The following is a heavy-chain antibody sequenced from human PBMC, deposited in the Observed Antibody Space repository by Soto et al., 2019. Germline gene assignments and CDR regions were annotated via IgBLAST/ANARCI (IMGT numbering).Heavy chain of an antibody. CDR3: AKVFYYYDSSGYYYFDY. Sequence: GGSLRLSCAASGFTFSSYAVSWVRQAPGKGPEWISSISGSGSTIYYADSVKGRFTISRDNSKNTLHLQMSSLRAEDTAVYYCAKVFYYYDSSGYYYFDYWGQGTLVTVSS. V-gene: IGHV3-23*01. CDR1: GFTFSSYA. J-gene: IGHJ4*02. D-gene: IGHD3-22*01. CDR2: ISGSGSTI.